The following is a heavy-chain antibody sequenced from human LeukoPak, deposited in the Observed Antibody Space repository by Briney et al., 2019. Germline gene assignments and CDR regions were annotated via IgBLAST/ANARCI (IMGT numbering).Heavy chain of an antibody. CDR3: TRPPSRPYCSSTSCYSDDY. CDR2: IRSKANSYAT. Sequence: GGSLRLSCAASGFTFSGSAMHWARQASGKGLEWVGRIRSKANSYATAYAASVKGRFTISRDDSKNTAYLQMNSLKTEDTAVYYCTRPPSRPYCSSTSCYSDDYWGQGTLVTVSS. V-gene: IGHV3-73*01. J-gene: IGHJ4*02. D-gene: IGHD2-2*01. CDR1: GFTFSGSA.